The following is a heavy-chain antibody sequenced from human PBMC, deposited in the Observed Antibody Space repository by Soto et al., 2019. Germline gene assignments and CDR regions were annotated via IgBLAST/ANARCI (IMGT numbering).Heavy chain of an antibody. CDR1: GFTFSSYS. CDR3: ARGFYYDSSGYAADY. J-gene: IGHJ4*02. D-gene: IGHD3-22*01. V-gene: IGHV3-21*01. Sequence: EVQLVESGGGLVKPGGSLRLSCAASGFTFSSYSMNWVRQAPGKGLGWVSSISSSSSYIYYADSVKGRFTISRDNAKNSLYLQMNSLRAEDTAVYYCARGFYYDSSGYAADYWGQGTLVTVSS. CDR2: ISSSSSYI.